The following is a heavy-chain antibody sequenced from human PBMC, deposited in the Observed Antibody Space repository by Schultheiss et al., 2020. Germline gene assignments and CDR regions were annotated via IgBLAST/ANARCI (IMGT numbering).Heavy chain of an antibody. CDR2: INHSGST. D-gene: IGHD6-19*01. Sequence: SETLSLTCTVSGGSISSGGYYWSWIRQSAGRGLEWIGEINHSGSTNYNPSLKSRVTISVDTSKNQFSLKLSSVTAADTAVYYCARSSPSLIDYWGQGTLVTVSS. J-gene: IGHJ4*02. V-gene: IGHV4-61*10. CDR1: GGSISSGGYY. CDR3: ARSSPSLIDY.